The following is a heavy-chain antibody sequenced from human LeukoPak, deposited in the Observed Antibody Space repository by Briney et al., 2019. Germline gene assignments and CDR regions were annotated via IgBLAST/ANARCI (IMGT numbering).Heavy chain of an antibody. D-gene: IGHD6-19*01. J-gene: IGHJ3*02. Sequence: GESLRLSCAASGFTFSDHYMSWIRQAPGKGLEWVSYTYSGSSYTIYGDSVKGRFTISRDNAKNSLYLQMNSLRAEDTAVYYCARRYSNGWYFVFDIWGQGTMVTVS. CDR1: GFTFSDHY. CDR3: ARRYSNGWYFVFDI. CDR2: TYSGSSYT. V-gene: IGHV3-11*06.